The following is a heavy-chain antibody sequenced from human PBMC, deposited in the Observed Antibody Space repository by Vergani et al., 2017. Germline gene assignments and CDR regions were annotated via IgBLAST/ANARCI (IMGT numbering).Heavy chain of an antibody. CDR1: GYTFTGYY. CDR2: INPNSGGT. D-gene: IGHD5-12*01. Sequence: QVQLVQSGAEVKKPGASVKVSCKASGYTFTGYYMNWVRQAPGQGLEWMGWINPNSGGTNYAQKFQGRVTMTRDTSISTAYMELSRLRSDDTAVYYCAKTHEGDSGYDYFDYWGQGTLVTVSS. V-gene: IGHV1-2*02. CDR3: AKTHEGDSGYDYFDY. J-gene: IGHJ4*02.